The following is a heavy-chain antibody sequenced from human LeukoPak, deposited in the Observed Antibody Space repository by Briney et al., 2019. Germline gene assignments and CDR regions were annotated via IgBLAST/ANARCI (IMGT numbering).Heavy chain of an antibody. D-gene: IGHD5-18*01. Sequence: KTSETLSITCTVSGGSISSYYWSWIRQPPGKGLEWIGYIYYSGSTNYNPSLKSRVTISVDTSKNQFSLKLSSVTAADTAVYYCARDRGYSYGYSAYYYGMDVWGQGTTVTVSS. CDR2: IYYSGST. CDR1: GGSISSYY. CDR3: ARDRGYSYGYSAYYYGMDV. V-gene: IGHV4-59*01. J-gene: IGHJ6*02.